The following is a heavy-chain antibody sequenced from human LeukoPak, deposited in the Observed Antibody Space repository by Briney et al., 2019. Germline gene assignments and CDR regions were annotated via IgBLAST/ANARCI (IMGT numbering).Heavy chain of an antibody. Sequence: GGSLRLSCAASGFTFSSYGMHWVRQAPGKGLEWVAVIWYDGSNKYYADSVKGRFTISRDNPKNTLYLQMNSLRAEDTAVYYCARVFSSGWYSDYWGQGTLVTVSS. CDR2: IWYDGSNK. V-gene: IGHV3-33*08. J-gene: IGHJ4*02. CDR1: GFTFSSYG. D-gene: IGHD6-19*01. CDR3: ARVFSSGWYSDY.